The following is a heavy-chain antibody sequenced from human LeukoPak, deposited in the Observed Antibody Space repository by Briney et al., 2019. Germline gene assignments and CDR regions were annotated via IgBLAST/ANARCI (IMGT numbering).Heavy chain of an antibody. D-gene: IGHD6-19*01. J-gene: IGHJ4*02. V-gene: IGHV3-23*01. CDR2: ISGSGSST. CDR3: AKVRSYSSGCCDY. Sequence: GGSLRLSCAASGFTFNSHAMSWVRQAPGKGLEWVSGISGSGSSTYYADSVKGGFTISRDNSKNTLYLQMNSLRAEDTAVYYCAKVRSYSSGCCDYWGQGTLVTVSS. CDR1: GFTFNSHA.